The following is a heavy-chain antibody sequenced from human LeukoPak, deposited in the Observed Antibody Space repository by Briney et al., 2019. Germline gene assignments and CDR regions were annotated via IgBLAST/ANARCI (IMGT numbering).Heavy chain of an antibody. CDR2: ISGSGGST. J-gene: IGHJ5*02. V-gene: IGHV3-23*01. CDR3: AKGHLRGVDKRIQPPGT. CDR1: GITFSSYA. D-gene: IGHD5-12*01. Sequence: PGGSLRLSCVASGITFSSYAMSWVRQAPGKGLEWVSGISGSGGSTYYANSVKGRFTISRDNSKNTLYLQMNSLRAEDTAVYYCAKGHLRGVDKRIQPPGTWGQGTLVTVSS.